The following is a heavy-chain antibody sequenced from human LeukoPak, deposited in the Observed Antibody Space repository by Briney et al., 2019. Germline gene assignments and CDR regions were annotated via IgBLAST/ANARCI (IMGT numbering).Heavy chain of an antibody. CDR1: GYTFTNYG. D-gene: IGHD3-22*01. CDR3: ARDAEAYYYDSSGSTKGDY. J-gene: IGHJ4*02. Sequence: GASVKVSCKASGYTFTNYGISWVRQAPGQGLERMGWISAYNGNTNYAQKLQGRVTMTTDTSTSTAYMELRSLRSDDTAVCYCARDAEAYYYDSSGSTKGDYWGQGTLVTVSS. CDR2: ISAYNGNT. V-gene: IGHV1-18*01.